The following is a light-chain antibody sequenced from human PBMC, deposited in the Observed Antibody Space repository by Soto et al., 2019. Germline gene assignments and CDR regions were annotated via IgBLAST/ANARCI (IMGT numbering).Light chain of an antibody. Sequence: VLPQSPDPLSLSPGERSTLSCMASQSVRTYLAWYQVKPGQAPRLLIYDASSRASGVPARFSGSGSGTDFTLTISSLEPEDFALYYCQQRNSWPPITFGQGTRLEIK. CDR2: DAS. CDR1: QSVRTY. V-gene: IGKV3-11*01. J-gene: IGKJ5*01. CDR3: QQRNSWPPIT.